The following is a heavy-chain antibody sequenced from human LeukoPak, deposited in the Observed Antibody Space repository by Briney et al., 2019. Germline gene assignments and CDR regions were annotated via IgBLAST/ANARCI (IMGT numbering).Heavy chain of an antibody. J-gene: IGHJ4*02. Sequence: SETLSLTCAVYVGSFSGYHWNWIRQPPGKGPEWIGEVNESGGTNINPSLRSRVILSVDTSMNQFSLKLSSVTAADTAVYYCAREPQYYYDSSGYYFDYWGQGTLVTVSS. CDR3: AREPQYYYDSSGYYFDY. D-gene: IGHD3-22*01. V-gene: IGHV4-34*01. CDR1: VGSFSGYH. CDR2: VNESGGT.